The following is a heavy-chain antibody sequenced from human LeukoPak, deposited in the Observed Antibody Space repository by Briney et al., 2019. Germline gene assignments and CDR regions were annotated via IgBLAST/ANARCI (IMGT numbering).Heavy chain of an antibody. J-gene: IGHJ4*02. CDR3: TRHQGYGDLGY. V-gene: IGHV3-73*01. CDR1: GFTFSRYW. D-gene: IGHD4-17*01. CDR2: IRRKDNSYAT. Sequence: GGSLRLSCAASGFTFSRYWMSWVRQASGKGLEWVGRIRRKDNSYATAYAASVEGRFTISRDDSKNSAYLQMNSLKTEDTAVYYCTRHQGYGDLGYWGQGTLVTVSS.